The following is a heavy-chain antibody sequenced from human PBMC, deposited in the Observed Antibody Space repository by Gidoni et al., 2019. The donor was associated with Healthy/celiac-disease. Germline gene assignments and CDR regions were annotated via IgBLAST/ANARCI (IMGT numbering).Heavy chain of an antibody. V-gene: IGHV4-34*01. D-gene: IGHD1-26*01. CDR2: INHSGST. CDR3: ARGEGELLLDY. CDR1: GGSFSGYY. Sequence: QVQLQQWGAGLLKPSETLSLTCAVYGGSFSGYYWSWIRQPPGKGLEWIGEINHSGSTNYNPSLKSRVTISVDTSKNQFSLKLSSVTAADTAVYYCARGEGELLLDYWGQGTLVTVSS. J-gene: IGHJ4*02.